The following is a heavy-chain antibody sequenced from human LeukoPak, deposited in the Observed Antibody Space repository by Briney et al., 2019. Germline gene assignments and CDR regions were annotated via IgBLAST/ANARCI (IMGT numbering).Heavy chain of an antibody. CDR3: AKEMATTPCFDY. J-gene: IGHJ4*02. Sequence: PGGSLRLSCAASGFTFSSYEMNWVRQAPGKGLEWVSGISWNSGSIGYADSVKGRFTISRDNAKDSLYLQMNSLRAEDTALYYCAKEMATTPCFDYWGQGTLVTVSS. CDR1: GFTFSSYE. V-gene: IGHV3-9*01. D-gene: IGHD5-24*01. CDR2: ISWNSGSI.